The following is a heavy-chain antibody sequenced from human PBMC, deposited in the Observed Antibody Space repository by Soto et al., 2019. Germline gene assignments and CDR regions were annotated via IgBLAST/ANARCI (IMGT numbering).Heavy chain of an antibody. V-gene: IGHV5-51*01. CDR3: ARQMVTTFSFDH. D-gene: IGHD4-17*01. Sequence: PGESLKISCKGSGYSFTSQWIAWVRQMPGKGLEWMGTIHPSDSDSRYSQSFQGQVTFSVDKSINTAYLQWSSVKASDTAIYYCARQMVTTFSFDHWGQGTLVTVSS. J-gene: IGHJ4*02. CDR2: IHPSDSDS. CDR1: GYSFTSQW.